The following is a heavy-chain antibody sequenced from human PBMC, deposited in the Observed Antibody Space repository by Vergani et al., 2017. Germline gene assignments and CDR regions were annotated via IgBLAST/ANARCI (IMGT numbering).Heavy chain of an antibody. CDR2: MNPNSGNT. D-gene: IGHD2-15*01. J-gene: IGHJ6*02. V-gene: IGHV1-8*01. Sequence: QVQLVQSGAEVKKPGSSVKVSCKASGGTFTSYDINWVRQATGQGLEWMGWMNPNSGNTGYAQKFQGRVTMTRNTSISTAYMELSSLRSEDTAVYYCATTDCSGGSCYSFYGMDVWGQGTTVTVSS. CDR3: ATTDCSGGSCYSFYGMDV. CDR1: GGTFTSYD.